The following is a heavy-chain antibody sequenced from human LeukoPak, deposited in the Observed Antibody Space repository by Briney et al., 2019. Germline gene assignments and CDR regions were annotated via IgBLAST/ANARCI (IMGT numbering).Heavy chain of an antibody. J-gene: IGHJ6*03. CDR2: IKQDGSEK. CDR3: ARVVTAWSMDV. CDR1: GFAFSSYW. Sequence: PGGSLRLSCAGSGFAFSSYWMSWFRQAPGQGLEWVDNIKQDGSEKFYADSVTGRFTVSRDNAENSLFLQMNSLRAEDTALYYCARVVTAWSMDVWGKGTTVTVSS. V-gene: IGHV3-7*01. D-gene: IGHD2-21*02.